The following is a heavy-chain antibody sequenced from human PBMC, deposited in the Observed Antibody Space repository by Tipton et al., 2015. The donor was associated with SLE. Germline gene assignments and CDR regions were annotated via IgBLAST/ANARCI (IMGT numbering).Heavy chain of an antibody. CDR3: ARDAPGAFDI. CDR1: EFTFSTYG. CDR2: IWYDGSNK. Sequence: SLRLSCAASEFTFSTYGMHWVRQAPGKGLEWVAVIWYDGSNKYYADSVKGRFTISRDNSKNTLYLQMNSLRAEDTAVYYCARDAPGAFDIWGQGTMVTVSS. J-gene: IGHJ3*02. V-gene: IGHV3-33*01.